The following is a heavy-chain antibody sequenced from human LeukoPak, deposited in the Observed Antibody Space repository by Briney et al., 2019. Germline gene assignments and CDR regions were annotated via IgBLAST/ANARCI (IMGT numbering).Heavy chain of an antibody. Sequence: PSETLSLTCAVSGGSISSSNWWSWVRQPPGKGLEWIGEIYHSGSTNYNPSLKSRVTISVDKSKNQFSLKLSSVTAADTAVYYCAKFVSGVGNAFDIWGQGTMVTVSS. CDR2: IYHSGST. CDR1: GGSISSSNW. CDR3: AKFVSGVGNAFDI. D-gene: IGHD6-6*01. J-gene: IGHJ3*02. V-gene: IGHV4-4*02.